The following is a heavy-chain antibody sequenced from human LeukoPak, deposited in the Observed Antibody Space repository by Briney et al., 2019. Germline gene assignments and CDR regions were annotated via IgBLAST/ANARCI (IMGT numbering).Heavy chain of an antibody. CDR3: ARVSGRWLQFYFDY. Sequence: PGGSLTLSCAASGFTVSSNYMSWVRQAPGKGLEWVSVIYSGGSTYYADSVKGRFTISRDNSKNTLYLQMNSLRAEDTAVYYCARVSGRWLQFYFDYWGQGTLVTVSS. D-gene: IGHD5-24*01. CDR2: IYSGGST. CDR1: GFTVSSNY. V-gene: IGHV3-53*01. J-gene: IGHJ4*02.